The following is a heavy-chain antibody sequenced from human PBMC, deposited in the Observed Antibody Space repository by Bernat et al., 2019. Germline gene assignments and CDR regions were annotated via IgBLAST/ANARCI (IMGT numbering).Heavy chain of an antibody. CDR1: GFTFSSYA. CDR2: ISYDGSNK. V-gene: IGHV3-30-3*02. Sequence: QVQLVESGGGVVQPGRSLRLSCAASGFTFSSYAMHWVRQAPGKGLEWVAVISYDGSNKYYADSVKGRFTISRDNSKNTLYLQMNSLRAEDTAVYYCAKHVGMGYCSSTSCYYYGMDVWGQGTTVTVSS. CDR3: AKHVGMGYCSSTSCYYYGMDV. J-gene: IGHJ6*02. D-gene: IGHD2-2*01.